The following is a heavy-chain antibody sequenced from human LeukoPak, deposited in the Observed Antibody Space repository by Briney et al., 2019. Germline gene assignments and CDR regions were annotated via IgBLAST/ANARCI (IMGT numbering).Heavy chain of an antibody. CDR2: MNPNSGNT. V-gene: IGHV1-8*01. CDR3: AAIAAAGLSQDY. Sequence: ASVKVSRKASGYTFTSYDINWVRQATGQGLEWMGWMNPNSGNTGYAQKFQGRVTMTRNTSISTAYMELSSLRSEDTAVYYCAAIAAAGLSQDYWGQGTLVTVSS. D-gene: IGHD6-13*01. CDR1: GYTFTSYD. J-gene: IGHJ4*02.